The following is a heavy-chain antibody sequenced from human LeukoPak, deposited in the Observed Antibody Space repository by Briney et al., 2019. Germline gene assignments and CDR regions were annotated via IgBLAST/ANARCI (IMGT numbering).Heavy chain of an antibody. D-gene: IGHD3-10*01. V-gene: IGHV3-74*01. CDR2: TNEYGSIT. Sequence: GGSLRVPCAASGFSFRSYWMRWVRQAPGEGLVWVSRTNEYGSITDYADSVKDRFTISRDNAKNTLYLQMNSLRADDSAVYYCARDVAGPGSLWGPGTRVTVSS. CDR1: GFSFRSYW. J-gene: IGHJ4*02. CDR3: ARDVAGPGSL.